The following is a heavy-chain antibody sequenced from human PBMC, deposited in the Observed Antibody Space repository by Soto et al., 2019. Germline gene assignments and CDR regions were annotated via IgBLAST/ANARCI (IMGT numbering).Heavy chain of an antibody. Sequence: EVQMVESGGGLVKPGGSLRLSCAASGFTFGGYSMNWVRQAPGKELEWVSCISSSSSYIYYADSVKGRFTISRDNAKKSLYLQMNSLRAEDTAVYYCARDLPLGYCTSASCYAGSQDVWGKGTTVTVSS. CDR3: ARDLPLGYCTSASCYAGSQDV. J-gene: IGHJ6*04. D-gene: IGHD2-2*01. CDR1: GFTFGGYS. V-gene: IGHV3-21*01. CDR2: ISSSSSYI.